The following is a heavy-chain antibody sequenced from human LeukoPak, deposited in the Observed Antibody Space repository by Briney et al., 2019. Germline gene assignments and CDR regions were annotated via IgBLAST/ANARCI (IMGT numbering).Heavy chain of an antibody. V-gene: IGHV3-48*03. J-gene: IGHJ4*02. CDR2: IGSSGSNI. Sequence: GGSLRLSCTASGFIFSSYEMNWVRQAPGKGLEWVSCIGSSGSNIYYADSVKGRFTISRDNAKNSLYLQMNSLRAEDTAVYYCARIMTTVTTSDYWGQGTLVTVSS. CDR3: ARIMTTVTTSDY. D-gene: IGHD4-17*01. CDR1: GFIFSSYE.